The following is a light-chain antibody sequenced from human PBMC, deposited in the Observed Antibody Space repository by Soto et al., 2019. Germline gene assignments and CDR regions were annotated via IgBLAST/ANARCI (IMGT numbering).Light chain of an antibody. CDR1: SSNIGNNA. CDR2: DNI. CDR3: AAWGDNLNGWV. J-gene: IGLJ3*02. V-gene: IGLV1-44*01. Sequence: QSVLTQPPSASGTPGQRVTISRSGRSSNIGNNAVNWYQQFPGTAPKLLIYDNIQRHSGVPDRFAGSKSGTSASRAISGLQSEDEADYYCAAWGDNLNGWVFGGGTQLTVL.